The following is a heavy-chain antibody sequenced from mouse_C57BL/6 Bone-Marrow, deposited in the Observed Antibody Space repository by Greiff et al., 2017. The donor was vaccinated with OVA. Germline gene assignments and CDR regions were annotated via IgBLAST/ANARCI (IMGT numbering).Heavy chain of an antibody. J-gene: IGHJ1*03. CDR2: FTMYSDAT. D-gene: IGHD1-1*01. V-gene: IGHV1-49*01. CDR3: ARTYNYGNWYFDV. CDR1: YFAFTASA. Sequence: LQQSGAELVRPGSSVKLSCKDSYFAFTASAMHWVKQRPGHGLEWIGSFTMYSDATEYSENFKGKATLTANKSSSTAYMELSSLTSEDSAVYYYARTYNYGNWYFDVWGTGTTVTVSS.